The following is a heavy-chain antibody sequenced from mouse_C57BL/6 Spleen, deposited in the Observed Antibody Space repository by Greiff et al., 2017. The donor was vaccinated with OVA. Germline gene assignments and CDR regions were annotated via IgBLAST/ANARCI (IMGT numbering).Heavy chain of an antibody. V-gene: IGHV1-15*01. J-gene: IGHJ2*01. CDR1: GYTFTDYE. CDR2: IDPETGGP. Sequence: VQLQQSGAELVRPGASVTLSCKASGYTFTDYEMHWVKQTPVHGLEWIGAIDPETGGPAYNQKFKGKAILTADKSSSTAYMELRGLTSEDSAVYYCTGWLLRVCWGRGTTLPVSS. CDR3: TGWLLRVC. D-gene: IGHD2-3*01.